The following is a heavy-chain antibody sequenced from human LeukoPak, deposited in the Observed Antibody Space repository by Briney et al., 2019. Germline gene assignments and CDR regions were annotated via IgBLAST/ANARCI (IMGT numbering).Heavy chain of an antibody. D-gene: IGHD3-10*01. CDR3: ARVPLLWFGESNAFDI. J-gene: IGHJ3*02. Sequence: GGSLRLSCAASGFTFSSYAMSWVRQAPGKGLEWVSAISGSDGSTYYADSVKGRFTISRDNSKNTLYLQMNSLRSEDTAVYYCARVPLLWFGESNAFDIWGQGTMVTVSS. CDR2: ISGSDGST. CDR1: GFTFSSYA. V-gene: IGHV3-23*01.